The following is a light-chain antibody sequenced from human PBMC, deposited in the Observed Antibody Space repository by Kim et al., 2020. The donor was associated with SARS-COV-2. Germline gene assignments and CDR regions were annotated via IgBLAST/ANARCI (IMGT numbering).Light chain of an antibody. CDR2: AAS. CDR1: QGISNY. J-gene: IGKJ2*01. Sequence: SASVGDRVPITCRASQGISNYLAWYQQKPGKVPKLLIYAASTLQSGVPSRFSGSGSGTDFTLSISSLQPEDVATYYCQKYTSAPHTFGQGTKLEI. V-gene: IGKV1-27*01. CDR3: QKYTSAPHT.